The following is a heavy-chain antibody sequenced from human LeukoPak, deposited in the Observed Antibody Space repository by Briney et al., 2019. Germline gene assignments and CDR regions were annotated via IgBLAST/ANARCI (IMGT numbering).Heavy chain of an antibody. CDR1: VGSINSYY. Sequence: PSETLSLTCTVSVGSINSYYWSWIRQPPGKGLEWIGYIYYSGSTNYNPSLKSRVTISVDTSKNQFSLKLSSVTAADTAVCYCARDQYYYGSGGYFDYWGQGTLVTVSS. CDR2: IYYSGST. D-gene: IGHD3-10*01. J-gene: IGHJ4*02. V-gene: IGHV4-59*01. CDR3: ARDQYYYGSGGYFDY.